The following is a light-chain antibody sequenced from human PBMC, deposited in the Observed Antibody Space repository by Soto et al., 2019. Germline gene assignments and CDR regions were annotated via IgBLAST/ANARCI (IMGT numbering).Light chain of an antibody. Sequence: IVLTQSRGTLSLSPVERAPLSCRASQSVSSSYLAWYQQKPGQAPRLLIYGASSRATGIPDRFSGSGSGTDFTLTISRLEPEDFAVYYCQQYGSSPRTFGQGTKVDIK. J-gene: IGKJ1*01. CDR2: GAS. CDR1: QSVSSSY. CDR3: QQYGSSPRT. V-gene: IGKV3-20*01.